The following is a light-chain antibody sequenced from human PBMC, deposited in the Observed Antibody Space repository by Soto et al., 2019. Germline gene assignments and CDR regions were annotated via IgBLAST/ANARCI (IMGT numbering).Light chain of an antibody. CDR3: QQSNSCPFT. Sequence: EIVITHSPSSVSASVGERVTITCRASQGISSWLAWYQQKPGKAPKLLIYAASSMQSGVPSRFSGSGSGTDFTLTISSLQSEDFATYYCQQSNSCPFTFGGANKGEIK. V-gene: IGKV1-12*01. CDR1: QGISSW. J-gene: IGKJ4*01. CDR2: AAS.